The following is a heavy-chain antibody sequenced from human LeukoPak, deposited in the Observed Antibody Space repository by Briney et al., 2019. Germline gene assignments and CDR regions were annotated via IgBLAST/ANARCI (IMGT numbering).Heavy chain of an antibody. J-gene: IGHJ3*02. Sequence: GGSLRLSCAASGFTFSSYGMHWVRQAPGKGLEWVAVISYDGSNKYYADSVKCRFTISRDNSKNTLYLQMNSLRAEDTAVYYCAKDVDYDRENAFDIWGQGTMVTVSS. CDR2: ISYDGSNK. CDR1: GFTFSSYG. CDR3: AKDVDYDRENAFDI. D-gene: IGHD3-22*01. V-gene: IGHV3-30*18.